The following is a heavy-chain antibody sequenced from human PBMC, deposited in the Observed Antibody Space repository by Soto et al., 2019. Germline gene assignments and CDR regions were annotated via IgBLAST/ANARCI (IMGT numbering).Heavy chain of an antibody. J-gene: IGHJ6*02. CDR3: ERERLRYFDWSNDGMDV. Sequence: PSETLSLTCAVYGGSFSGYYWSWIRQPPGKGLEWIGEINHSGSTNYNPSLKSRVTISVDTSKNQFSLKLSSVTAADTDVYYCERERLRYFDWSNDGMDVWGQGTTVTVSS. CDR2: INHSGST. D-gene: IGHD3-9*01. V-gene: IGHV4-34*01. CDR1: GGSFSGYY.